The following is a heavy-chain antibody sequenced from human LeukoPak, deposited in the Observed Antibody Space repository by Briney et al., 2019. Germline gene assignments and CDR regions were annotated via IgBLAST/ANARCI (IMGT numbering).Heavy chain of an antibody. D-gene: IGHD2-2*02. Sequence: PEGSLRLSCAASGFTFSSYWKSWVRQAPGKGLEWLANIKQDGSEKYYVDSVKGRFTISRDNAKNSLYLQMNSLRAEDTAVYYCARDAEVVPAAIDYFDYWGQGTLVTVSS. CDR3: ARDAEVVPAAIDYFDY. J-gene: IGHJ4*02. V-gene: IGHV3-7*01. CDR2: IKQDGSEK. CDR1: GFTFSSYW.